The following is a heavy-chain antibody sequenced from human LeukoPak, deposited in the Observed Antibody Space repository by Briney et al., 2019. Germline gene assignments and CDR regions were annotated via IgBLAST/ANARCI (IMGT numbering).Heavy chain of an antibody. CDR1: GFTFSSYW. J-gene: IGHJ5*02. CDR3: ARDGQDIVVVVAATPCGWFDP. CDR2: INSDGSST. Sequence: GGSLRLSCAASGFTFSSYWMHWVRQAPGKGLVWVSRINSDGSSTSYADYVKGRFTISRDNAKNTLDLQMNSLRAEDTAVYYCARDGQDIVVVVAATPCGWFDPWGQGTLVTVSS. D-gene: IGHD2-15*01. V-gene: IGHV3-74*01.